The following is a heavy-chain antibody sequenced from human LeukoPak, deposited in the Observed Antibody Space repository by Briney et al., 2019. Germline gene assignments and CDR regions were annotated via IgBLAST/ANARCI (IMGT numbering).Heavy chain of an antibody. CDR3: VRARLIQWDYYYYMDV. CDR2: IIPIFGTA. V-gene: IGHV1-69*05. D-gene: IGHD1-26*01. Sequence: SVKVSCKASGGTFSSYAISWVRQAPGQGLEWMGGIIPIFGTANYAQKFQGRVTITTDESTSTAYMELSSLRSEDTAVYYCVRARLIQWDYYYYMDVWGKGTTVTVSS. J-gene: IGHJ6*03. CDR1: GGTFSSYA.